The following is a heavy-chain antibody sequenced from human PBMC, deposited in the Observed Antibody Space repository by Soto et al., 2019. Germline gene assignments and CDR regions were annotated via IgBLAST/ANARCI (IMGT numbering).Heavy chain of an antibody. CDR1: GFAFGAYS. D-gene: IGHD4-17*01. CDR2: ISSSATTI. Sequence: LVESGGALVQPGGSLRLSCAASGFAFGAYSFRWVRQAPGKGLEWVSYISSSATTIYYADSVKGRFTVSRDNSKNLLFLQMESLRAEDTAVYYCARGGGDYVNEWYFDLWGRGTLVAVSS. V-gene: IGHV3-48*01. J-gene: IGHJ2*01. CDR3: ARGGGDYVNEWYFDL.